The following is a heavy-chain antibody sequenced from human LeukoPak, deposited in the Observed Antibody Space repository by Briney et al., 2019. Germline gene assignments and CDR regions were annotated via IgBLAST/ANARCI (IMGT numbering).Heavy chain of an antibody. CDR2: IYYSGST. J-gene: IGHJ4*02. CDR3: ARHPHTYYYDSSGYGGRYYFDY. Sequence: PSQTLSLTCTVSGGSISSGSYYWGWIRQPPGKGLEWIGSIYYSGSTYYNPSLKSRVTISVDTSKNQFSLKLSSVTAADTAVYYCARHPHTYYYDSSGYGGRYYFDYWGQGTLVTVSS. CDR1: GGSISSGSYY. D-gene: IGHD3-22*01. V-gene: IGHV4-39*01.